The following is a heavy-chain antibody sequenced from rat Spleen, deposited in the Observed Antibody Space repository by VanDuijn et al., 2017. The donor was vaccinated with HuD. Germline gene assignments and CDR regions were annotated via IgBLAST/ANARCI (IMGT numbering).Heavy chain of an antibody. CDR1: EFSLTGNN. CDR3: ARANRDTYAHFDY. Sequence: QVQLKESGPGLVQPSQTLSPTCTVSEFSLTGNNIHWVRQPPGKGLEWMGRMRYDGDTSYNSDLKSRLSISRDTSKNQVSVKMNRLQTEDTATYYLARANRDTYAHFDYWGQGVMVTVSS. J-gene: IGHJ2*01. D-gene: IGHD2-5*01. CDR2: MRYDGDT. V-gene: IGHV2-63*01.